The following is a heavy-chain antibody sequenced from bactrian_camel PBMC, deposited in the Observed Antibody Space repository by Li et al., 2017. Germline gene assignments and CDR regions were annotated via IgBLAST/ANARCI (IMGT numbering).Heavy chain of an antibody. D-gene: IGHD5*01. CDR2: TYRGST. J-gene: IGHJ4*01. CDR3: AAQVGGACYVLQPKYSY. CDR1: GYTRTMYC. V-gene: IGHV3S55*01. Sequence: HVQLVESGGGSVQAGGSLRLSCKANGYTRTMYCMGWFRQTPGKEREAVAATYRGSTYYADSVKGRFTISTDSAEMTLYLQMDSLKPEDTAMYYCAAQVGGACYVLQPKYSYWSQGTQVTVS.